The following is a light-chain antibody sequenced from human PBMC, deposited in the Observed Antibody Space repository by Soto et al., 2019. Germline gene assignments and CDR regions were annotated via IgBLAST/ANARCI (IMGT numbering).Light chain of an antibody. V-gene: IGKV3-20*01. CDR2: GAS. J-gene: IGKJ2*01. Sequence: EIVLTQSPGPLSLSPGERATLSCRASQSVSGSYSAWYQQKPGQAPRLLIYGASSRATGIPDRFSGSGSGTDFTLTISRLEPEDFAVYYCHQYGSSPYTFGQGTKLEIK. CDR1: QSVSGSY. CDR3: HQYGSSPYT.